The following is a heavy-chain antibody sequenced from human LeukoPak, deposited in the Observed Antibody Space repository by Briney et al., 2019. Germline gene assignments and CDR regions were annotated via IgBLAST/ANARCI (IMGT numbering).Heavy chain of an antibody. J-gene: IGHJ6*02. Sequence: GGSLRLSCAASGFTFSSYSMNWVRQAPGKGLEWVSSISSSSSYIYYADSVKGRFTTSRDNAKNSLYLQMNSLRAEDTAVYYCARDRGYSYGTSYYYGMDAWGQGTTVTVSS. D-gene: IGHD5-18*01. CDR3: ARDRGYSYGTSYYYGMDA. V-gene: IGHV3-21*01. CDR2: ISSSSSYI. CDR1: GFTFSSYS.